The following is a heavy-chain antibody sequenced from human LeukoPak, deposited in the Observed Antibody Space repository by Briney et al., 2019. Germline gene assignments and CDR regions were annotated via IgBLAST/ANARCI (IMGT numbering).Heavy chain of an antibody. Sequence: GGSLRLSCAASGFTFDDYGMSWVRQAPGKGLEWVSAIGVITTTTYYADSVKGRFTISRDNSKNTLYLQMNSLRVEDTAVYYCATLPYYYDSSGSYYFDYWGQGTLVTVSS. CDR2: IGVITTTT. J-gene: IGHJ4*02. CDR3: ATLPYYYDSSGSYYFDY. CDR1: GFTFDDYG. D-gene: IGHD3-22*01. V-gene: IGHV3-23*01.